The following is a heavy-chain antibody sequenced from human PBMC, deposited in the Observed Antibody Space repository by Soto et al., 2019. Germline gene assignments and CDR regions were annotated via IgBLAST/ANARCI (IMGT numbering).Heavy chain of an antibody. D-gene: IGHD6-6*01. V-gene: IGHV3-21*01. J-gene: IGHJ4*02. CDR1: GFTFSSYS. CDR2: ISSSSSYI. CDR3: ARDKRVEAQYYFDY. Sequence: EVQLVESGGGLVKPGGSLRLSCAASGFTFSSYSMNWVRQAPGKGLEWVSSISSSSSYIYYADSVKGRFTISRDNAKTSRYLQMNSLRAADTAVYYCARDKRVEAQYYFDYWGQGTLVTVSS.